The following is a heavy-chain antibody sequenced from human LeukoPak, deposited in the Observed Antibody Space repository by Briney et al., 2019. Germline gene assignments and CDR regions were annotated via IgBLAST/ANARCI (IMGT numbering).Heavy chain of an antibody. J-gene: IGHJ4*02. V-gene: IGHV3-74*01. Sequence: GGSLRLSCAASGFTFSTSWMHWLRQLPGKGLVWVSRINGDGSSSAYAASVKGRFTISRDNAKTTLYLQMNSLRAEDTAVYYCAWEYCSAGVCSRSFDYWGQGTLVTVSS. CDR2: INGDGSSS. CDR1: GFTFSTSW. D-gene: IGHD2-15*01. CDR3: AWEYCSAGVCSRSFDY.